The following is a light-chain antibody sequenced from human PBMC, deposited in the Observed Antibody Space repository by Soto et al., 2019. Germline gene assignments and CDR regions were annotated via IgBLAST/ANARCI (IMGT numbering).Light chain of an antibody. J-gene: IGKJ4*01. CDR1: QSVSGW. Sequence: DIQMTQSPSTLSASVGDTVTVTCRASQSVSGWLAWYQQKPGKAPKLLISAASSLQSGVPSRFSGSGSGTDFTLSISSLQPEDFATYYCQQANSFPLTFGGGTKVDIK. CDR3: QQANSFPLT. V-gene: IGKV1-12*01. CDR2: AAS.